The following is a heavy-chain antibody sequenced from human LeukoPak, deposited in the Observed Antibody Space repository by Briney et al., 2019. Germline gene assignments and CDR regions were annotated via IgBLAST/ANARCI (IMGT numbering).Heavy chain of an antibody. CDR3: ARDLRIYDGSGYYAFDI. V-gene: IGHV4-59*01. J-gene: IGHJ3*02. Sequence: SETLSLTCTVSGGSINNYYWSWIRQPPGKGLEWIGYLYNRGSTNYNPSLKSRVTISGDTSKSQFSLKLTSVTAADTAVYYCARDLRIYDGSGYYAFDIWGQGTMVTVSS. CDR1: GGSINNYY. D-gene: IGHD3-22*01. CDR2: LYNRGST.